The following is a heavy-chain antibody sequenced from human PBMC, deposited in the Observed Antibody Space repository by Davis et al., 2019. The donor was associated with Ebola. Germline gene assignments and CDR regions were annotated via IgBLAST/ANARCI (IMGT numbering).Heavy chain of an antibody. CDR3: ARGTYTIGRDYYSYYVMDV. CDR1: GGSKSSYY. CDR2: IYSSGST. J-gene: IGHJ6*02. Sequence: MPSETLSLTCTVSGGSKSSYYWSWIRQPPGKGLEWIGYIYSSGSTKYHPSLTSRVTVSLDTSRNQFSLRLTSVTSADTATYYCARGTYTIGRDYYSYYVMDVWGQGTTVTVSS. V-gene: IGHV4-4*09. D-gene: IGHD1-1*01.